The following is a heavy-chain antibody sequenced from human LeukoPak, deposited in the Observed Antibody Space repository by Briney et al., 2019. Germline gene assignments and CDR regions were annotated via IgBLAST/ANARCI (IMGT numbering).Heavy chain of an antibody. CDR3: ARVWARLRYSPGY. J-gene: IGHJ4*02. Sequence: PGGSLRLSCAASGFTFTSYYMHWVRQAPGQGLEWMGIINPSGGSTSYAQKFQGRVTMTRDTSTSTVYMELSSLRSEDTAVYYCARVWARLRYSPGYWGQGTLVTVSS. CDR1: GFTFTSYY. CDR2: INPSGGST. V-gene: IGHV1-46*01. D-gene: IGHD3-9*01.